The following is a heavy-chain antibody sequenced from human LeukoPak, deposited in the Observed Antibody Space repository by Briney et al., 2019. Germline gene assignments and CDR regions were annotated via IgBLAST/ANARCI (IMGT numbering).Heavy chain of an antibody. CDR1: RFTFSNYN. D-gene: IGHD4-17*01. V-gene: IGHV3-48*01. Sequence: GGSLRLSCAASRFTFSNYNMHWVRQAPGKGLEWISYITGSSSTVYYADSVKGRFTISRDNAKNTLDLQMNSLRAEDTAVYYCAKSAASATTFLDYWGQGTLVTVSS. CDR2: ITGSSSTV. J-gene: IGHJ4*02. CDR3: AKSAASATTFLDY.